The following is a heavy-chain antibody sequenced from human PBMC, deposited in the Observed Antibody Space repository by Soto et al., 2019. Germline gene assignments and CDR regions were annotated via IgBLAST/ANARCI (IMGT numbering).Heavy chain of an antibody. CDR1: GFTFSNGW. D-gene: IGHD3-10*01. J-gene: IGHJ6*02. V-gene: IGHV3-15*01. CDR3: TTGMVRDNYYGMDV. Sequence: GGSLRLSCAASGFTFSNGWMSWVRQAPGKGLEWVGRVKSKTDGGTTDYAAPVKGRFTISRDDSKNTLYLQMNSLKTEDTAVYYCTTGMVRDNYYGMDVWGQGTTVTVS. CDR2: VKSKTDGGTT.